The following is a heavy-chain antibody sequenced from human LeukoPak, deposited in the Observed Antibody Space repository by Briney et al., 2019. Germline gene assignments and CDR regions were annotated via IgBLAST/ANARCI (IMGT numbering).Heavy chain of an antibody. CDR1: GGSISSYY. CDR2: IYYSGNT. Sequence: SETLSLTCTVSGGSISSYYWSWIRQPPGEGLEWIGYIYYSGNTNYNPSLKSRVTISVDTSKNQFSLKLSSVTAADTAVYYSASSSNWPDFDYWGQGTLVTVSS. J-gene: IGHJ4*02. D-gene: IGHD6-13*01. CDR3: ASSSNWPDFDY. V-gene: IGHV4-59*08.